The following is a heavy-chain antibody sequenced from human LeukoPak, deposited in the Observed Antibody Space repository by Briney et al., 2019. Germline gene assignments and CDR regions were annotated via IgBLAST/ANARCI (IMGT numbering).Heavy chain of an antibody. CDR3: ARGDRAAAGTPAEYFQH. D-gene: IGHD6-13*01. V-gene: IGHV1-8*01. CDR2: MNPNSGNT. Sequence: ASVKVSCKASGYTFTSYDINWVRQATGQGLEWMGWMNPNSGNTGYAQKFQGRVTMTRNTSISTAYMELSSLRSEDTAVYYCARGDRAAAGTPAEYFQHWGQGTLVTVSS. J-gene: IGHJ1*01. CDR1: GYTFTSYD.